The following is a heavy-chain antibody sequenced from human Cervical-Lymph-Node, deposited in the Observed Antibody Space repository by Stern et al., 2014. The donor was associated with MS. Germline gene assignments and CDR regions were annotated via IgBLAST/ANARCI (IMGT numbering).Heavy chain of an antibody. J-gene: IGHJ6*02. D-gene: IGHD5-18*01. CDR2: ISSNGGST. Sequence: EVQLEESGGGLVQPGGSLRLSCAASGFTFSSYAMHWVRQAPGKGLEYVSAISSNGGSTYYANSVKGRFTISRDNSKNTLFLQMGSLRAEDMAVYYCARGTTMVSFYYGMDVWGQGTTVTVSS. CDR1: GFTFSSYA. CDR3: ARGTTMVSFYYGMDV. V-gene: IGHV3-64*01.